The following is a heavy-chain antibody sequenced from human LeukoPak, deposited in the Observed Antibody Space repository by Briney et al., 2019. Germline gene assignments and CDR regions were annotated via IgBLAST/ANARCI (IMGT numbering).Heavy chain of an antibody. Sequence: PGGSPRLSCAASGFTFSAYSMGWVRQAPGKGLEWLSYITTSSSIIHYADSVKGRFTISRDNSKNTLYLQMNSLRAEDTAVYYCARVGFVAAVFDYWGQGTLVTVSS. CDR3: ARVGFVAAVFDY. CDR2: ITTSSSII. CDR1: GFTFSAYS. J-gene: IGHJ4*02. D-gene: IGHD6-13*01. V-gene: IGHV3-48*01.